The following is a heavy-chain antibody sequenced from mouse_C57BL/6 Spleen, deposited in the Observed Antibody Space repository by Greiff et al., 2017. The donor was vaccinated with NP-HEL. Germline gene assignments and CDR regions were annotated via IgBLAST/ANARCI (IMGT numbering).Heavy chain of an antibody. J-gene: IGHJ3*01. V-gene: IGHV1-50*01. CDR3: ARWMD. D-gene: IGHD2-3*01. CDR2: IDPSDSYT. Sequence: QVQLQQPGAELVKPGASVKLSCKASGYTFTSYWMQWVKQRPGQGLEWIGEIDPSDSYTNYNQKFKGKATLTVDTSSSTAYMQLSSLTSEDSAVYYCARWMDWGQGTLVTVSA. CDR1: GYTFTSYW.